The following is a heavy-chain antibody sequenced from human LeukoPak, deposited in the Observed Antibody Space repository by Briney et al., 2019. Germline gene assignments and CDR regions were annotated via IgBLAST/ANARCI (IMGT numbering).Heavy chain of an antibody. V-gene: IGHV4-38-2*02. CDR2: IYYSGST. Sequence: PSETLPLTCTVSGYSISSGYYWGWIRQPPGKGLEWIGSIYYSGSTYYNPSLKSRVTISVDTSKNQFSLKLSSVTAADTAVYYCARQEVTMVRGVIPFDYWGQGTLVTVSS. CDR3: ARQEVTMVRGVIPFDY. D-gene: IGHD3-10*01. J-gene: IGHJ4*02. CDR1: GYSISSGYY.